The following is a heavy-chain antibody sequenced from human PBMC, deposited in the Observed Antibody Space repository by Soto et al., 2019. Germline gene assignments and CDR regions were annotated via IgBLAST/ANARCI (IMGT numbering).Heavy chain of an antibody. Sequence: QVQLVQSGAEVKKPGSSVKVSCKASGGTFSSYAITWVRQAPGQGLEWMGGIIPIFGTANYAQKFQGRVTITADEYTSTPYMELSSLRSEDTAVYYCASRDSGNFGSYYYYGMDVWGQGTTVTVSS. V-gene: IGHV1-69*12. J-gene: IGHJ6*02. CDR2: IIPIFGTA. D-gene: IGHD1-26*01. CDR1: GGTFSSYA. CDR3: ASRDSGNFGSYYYYGMDV.